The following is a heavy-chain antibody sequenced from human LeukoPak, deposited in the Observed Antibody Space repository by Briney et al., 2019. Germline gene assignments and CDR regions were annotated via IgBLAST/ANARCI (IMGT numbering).Heavy chain of an antibody. CDR1: GYTFTSYA. CDR3: ARGERCTNGVCYRLQAGLDY. Sequence: ASVKVSCKASGYTFTSYAMNWVRQAPGQGLEWMGWINTNTGNPTYAQGFTGRFVLSLDTPVSTAYLQISSLKAEDTAVYYCARGERCTNGVCYRLQAGLDYWGQGTLVTVSS. V-gene: IGHV7-4-1*02. J-gene: IGHJ4*02. D-gene: IGHD2-8*01. CDR2: INTNTGNP.